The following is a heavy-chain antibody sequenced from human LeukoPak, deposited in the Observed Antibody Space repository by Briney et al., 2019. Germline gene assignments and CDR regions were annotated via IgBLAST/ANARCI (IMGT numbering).Heavy chain of an antibody. CDR3: AREYSSSSGKNAFDI. Sequence: SETLSLTCAVYGGSFSGYYWSWIRQPAGKGLEWIGRISASGSTNYNPSLRSRVTMSVDMSKNQFSLNLRSVTAADTAVYYCAREYSSSSGKNAFDIWGQGTMVTVSS. CDR2: ISASGST. D-gene: IGHD6-6*01. J-gene: IGHJ3*02. V-gene: IGHV4-4*07. CDR1: GGSFSGYY.